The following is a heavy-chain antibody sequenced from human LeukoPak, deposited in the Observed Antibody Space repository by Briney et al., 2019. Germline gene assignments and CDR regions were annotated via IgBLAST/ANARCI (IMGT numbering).Heavy chain of an antibody. Sequence: GGSLRLSCAVSGFTFSSYAMHWVRQAPGKGLEWDAVISSDGSSKYYIDSVKGRFTISRDNSKNTLFLQMNSLRAEDTAVYYCARGENSKTYPVSGYWGQGTLVTVSS. CDR2: ISSDGSSK. CDR3: ARGENSKTYPVSGY. V-gene: IGHV3-30*10. CDR1: GFTFSSYA. D-gene: IGHD2/OR15-2a*01. J-gene: IGHJ4*02.